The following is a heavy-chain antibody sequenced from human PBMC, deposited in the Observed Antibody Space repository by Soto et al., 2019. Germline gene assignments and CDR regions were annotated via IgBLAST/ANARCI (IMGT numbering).Heavy chain of an antibody. Sequence: GGSLRLSCAASGLTFSSYAMHWVRQAPGKGLEWVAVISYDGSNKYYADSVKGRFTISRDNSKNTLYLQMNSLRAEDTAVYYCARDGIVLMVYPDYWGQGTLVTVSS. CDR2: ISYDGSNK. J-gene: IGHJ4*02. CDR1: GLTFSSYA. V-gene: IGHV3-30-3*01. CDR3: ARDGIVLMVYPDY. D-gene: IGHD2-8*01.